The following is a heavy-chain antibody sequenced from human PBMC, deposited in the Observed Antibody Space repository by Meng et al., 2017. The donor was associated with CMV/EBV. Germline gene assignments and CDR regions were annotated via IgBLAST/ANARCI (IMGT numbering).Heavy chain of an antibody. Sequence: ASVKVSCKASGYTFTSYYMHWVRHAPGQGPEWMGIINPSGGSTSYAQKFQGRVTMTSDTSTSTVYMELSSLRSEDTAVYYCARTAVPPYYYDSSGYSMDVWGQGTTVTVSS. V-gene: IGHV1-46*01. CDR3: ARTAVPPYYYDSSGYSMDV. CDR2: INPSGGST. D-gene: IGHD3-22*01. CDR1: GYTFTSYY. J-gene: IGHJ6*02.